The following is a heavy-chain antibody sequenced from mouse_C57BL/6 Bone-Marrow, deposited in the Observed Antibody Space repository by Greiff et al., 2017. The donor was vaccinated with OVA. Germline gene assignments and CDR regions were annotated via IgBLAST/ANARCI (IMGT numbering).Heavy chain of an antibody. CDR1: GFTFSSYG. Sequence: EVQLVESGGDLVKPGGSLKLSCAASGFTFSSYGMSWVRQTPDKRLEWVATISSGGSYTYYPDSVTGRFTISRDNAKNTLYLQMSSLKAEDTAMNYCERQLCAYAMDYWGQGTSVTVSS. J-gene: IGHJ4*01. CDR2: ISSGGSYT. D-gene: IGHD6-1*01. V-gene: IGHV5-6*01. CDR3: ERQLCAYAMDY.